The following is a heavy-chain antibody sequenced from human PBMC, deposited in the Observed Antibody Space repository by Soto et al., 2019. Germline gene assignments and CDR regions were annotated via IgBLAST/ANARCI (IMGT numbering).Heavy chain of an antibody. V-gene: IGHV3-23*01. CDR2: ISGSGGST. Sequence: GGSMRLSCTAAGFTFSSYAMSWVRQATGKGLEWVSAISGSGGSTYYADSVKGRFTISRDNSKDTLYLQMNSLRAEDTAVYYCAKGTYYYGSGSPTLGAFDIWAKGQWSPS. CDR1: GFTFSSYA. D-gene: IGHD3-10*01. CDR3: AKGTYYYGSGSPTLGAFDI. J-gene: IGHJ3*02.